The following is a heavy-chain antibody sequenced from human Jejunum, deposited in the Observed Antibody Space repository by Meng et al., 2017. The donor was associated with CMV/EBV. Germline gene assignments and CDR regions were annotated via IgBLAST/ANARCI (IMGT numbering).Heavy chain of an antibody. Sequence: CVASGFTFSDYAMTWVRQAPGKGLEWVANIKQDGSERYYVDSVKGRFTISRDNAKNSLYLQMNSLRAEDTSVYYCATVNGHAFDIWGQGTMVTVSS. J-gene: IGHJ3*02. CDR1: GFTFSDYA. CDR3: ATVNGHAFDI. D-gene: IGHD2-8*01. V-gene: IGHV3-7*01. CDR2: IKQDGSER.